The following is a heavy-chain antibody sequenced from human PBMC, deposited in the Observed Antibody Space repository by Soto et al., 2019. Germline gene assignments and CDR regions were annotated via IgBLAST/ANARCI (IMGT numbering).Heavy chain of an antibody. CDR1: GGSISSSGYS. J-gene: IGHJ3*02. V-gene: IGHV4-30-2*01. Sequence: LQPRESGSGLVKPSQTMSLTCVVSGGSISSSGYSWSWVRQPPGKGLEWIGYIFHSGTIYYNTSLEGRATISVDRSKNQFSLKLRSVTAADTAMYYCARKRHLFETSDYKGFDIWGPGTMVTVSS. D-gene: IGHD3-10*01. CDR2: IFHSGTI. CDR3: ARKRHLFETSDYKGFDI.